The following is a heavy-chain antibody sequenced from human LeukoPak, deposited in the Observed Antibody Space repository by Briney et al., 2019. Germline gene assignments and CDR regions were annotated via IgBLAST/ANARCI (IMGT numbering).Heavy chain of an antibody. D-gene: IGHD3-9*01. V-gene: IGHV3-21*04. CDR1: GFTFSSYS. Sequence: GGSLRLSCVASGFTFSSYSMNWVRQAPGKGLEWVSSITRSSNYIYYADSVKGRFTISRDNAKNSLYLQMNSLRAEDTAVYYCAKCILTGYYKGYMDVWGKGTTVTISS. CDR3: AKCILTGYYKGYMDV. CDR2: ITRSSNYI. J-gene: IGHJ6*03.